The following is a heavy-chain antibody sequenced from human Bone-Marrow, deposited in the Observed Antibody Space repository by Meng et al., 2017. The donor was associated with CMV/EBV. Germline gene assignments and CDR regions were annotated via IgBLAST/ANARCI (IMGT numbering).Heavy chain of an antibody. CDR1: GGSVSSGSYY. Sequence: LRLSCTVSGGSVSSGSYYWSWIRQPPGKGLEWIGYIYYSGSTNYNPSLKSRVTISVDTSKNQFSLKLSSVTAADTAVYFCARVLPLYYYYGVDVWGQGTPVTVSS. CDR3: ARVLPLYYYYGVDV. J-gene: IGHJ6*02. CDR2: IYYSGST. V-gene: IGHV4-61*01.